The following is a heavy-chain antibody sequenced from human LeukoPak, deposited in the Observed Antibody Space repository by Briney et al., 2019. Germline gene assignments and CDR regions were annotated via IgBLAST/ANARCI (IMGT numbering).Heavy chain of an antibody. Sequence: PGRSLRLSCAASGFTFSYYGMHWVRQAPGKGLEWVAAISDDGSNEYYADSVKGRFTISRDNSKNTLYLRMNSLRAEDTAVYYCAKDLWFGEFLHYWGQGTLVTVSS. CDR3: AKDLWFGEFLHY. CDR2: ISDDGSNE. CDR1: GFTFSYYG. J-gene: IGHJ4*02. D-gene: IGHD3-10*01. V-gene: IGHV3-30*18.